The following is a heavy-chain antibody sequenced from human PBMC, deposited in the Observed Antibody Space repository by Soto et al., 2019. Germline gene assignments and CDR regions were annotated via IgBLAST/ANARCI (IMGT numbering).Heavy chain of an antibody. J-gene: IGHJ4*02. CDR2: ISHSARI. CDR1: GDSITHNY. V-gene: IGHV4-59*01. CDR3: ARTQGSGVSDY. D-gene: IGHD3-3*01. Sequence: QVQLQESGPGLVKPSETLSLACSVSGDSITHNYWSWIRQPPGKGLEWIAYISHSARINYNPSLKSRVSISLDTSTNQFSLRVNSLTPADTAVYYCARTQGSGVSDYWGQGTLVTVSS.